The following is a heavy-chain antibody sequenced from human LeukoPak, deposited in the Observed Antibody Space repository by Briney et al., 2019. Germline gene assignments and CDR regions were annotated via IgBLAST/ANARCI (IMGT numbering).Heavy chain of an antibody. CDR1: GFTFSNYW. CDR3: ARDVKVWGFDH. CDR2: IKQDGSEK. D-gene: IGHD1-14*01. Sequence: PGGSLRLSCAAFGFTFSNYWMSWVRQAPGKGLEWVANIKQDGSEKYYVDSVKGRFTISRDNAKSSVYLQMSSLRAEDTAVYYCARDVKVWGFDHWGQGTLVTVSS. J-gene: IGHJ4*02. V-gene: IGHV3-7*01.